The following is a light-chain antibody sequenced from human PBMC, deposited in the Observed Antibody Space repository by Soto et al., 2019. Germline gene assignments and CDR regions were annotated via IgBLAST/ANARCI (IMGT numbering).Light chain of an antibody. CDR3: SSFTTSTTWV. CDR1: NSDVGYYNY. CDR2: DVT. Sequence: QSALTQPASVSGSPGQSITISCTGTNSDVGYYNYVSWFQQHPGKAPKLIIYDVTFRPSGVSNRFSGSKSGNTASLTISGLQAEDEADYYCSSFTTSTTWVFGGGTKLTVL. V-gene: IGLV2-14*01. J-gene: IGLJ3*02.